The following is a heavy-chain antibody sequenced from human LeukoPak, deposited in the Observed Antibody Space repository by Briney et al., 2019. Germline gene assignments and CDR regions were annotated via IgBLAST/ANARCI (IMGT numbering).Heavy chain of an antibody. CDR3: ATHPGDYWFGYLQL. V-gene: IGHV3-7*01. D-gene: IGHD3-10*01. CDR1: GFTFSSYW. Sequence: GGSLRLSCAASGFTFSSYWMSWVRQAPGKGLEWVAQIKQDGSDKYYVDSVKGRFTVSRDNAKNSLYLQMNSLRAEDTAVYYCATHPGDYWFGYLQLWGQGTLVTVSS. CDR2: IKQDGSDK. J-gene: IGHJ4*02.